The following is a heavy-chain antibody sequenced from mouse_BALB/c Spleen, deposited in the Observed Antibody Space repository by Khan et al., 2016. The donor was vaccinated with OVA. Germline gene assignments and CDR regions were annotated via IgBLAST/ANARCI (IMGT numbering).Heavy chain of an antibody. D-gene: IGHD3-2*02. V-gene: IGHV1-76*01. CDR2: IYPGTDNT. CDR1: GYIFTSYW. J-gene: IGHJ2*01. Sequence: QMQLEESGAELVRPGTSVRLSCKTSGYIFTSYWIHWVKQRSGQGLEWIARIYPGTDNTYYNEKFKDKATLTADKSSSTAYLQLSSLKSEDSAVFFCAREEALYYFDYWGQGTTLTVSS. CDR3: AREEALYYFDY.